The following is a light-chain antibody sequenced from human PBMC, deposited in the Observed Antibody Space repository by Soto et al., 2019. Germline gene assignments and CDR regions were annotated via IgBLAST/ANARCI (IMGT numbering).Light chain of an antibody. V-gene: IGKV3-15*01. CDR2: GAS. CDR1: QSVSSSY. CDR3: HQYNNFWT. J-gene: IGKJ1*01. Sequence: EIVITQSPATLSVSPGERATLSCRASQSVSSSYLAWYQQKPGQSPRLLIYGASTRATGIPARFSGSGSGTEFTLTISSLQSEDFGLYYCHQYNNFWTFGQGTKVDIK.